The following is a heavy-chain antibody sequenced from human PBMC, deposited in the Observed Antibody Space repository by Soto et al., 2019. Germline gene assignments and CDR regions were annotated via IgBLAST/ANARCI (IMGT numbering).Heavy chain of an antibody. J-gene: IGHJ6*02. Sequence: SQTLSLTCDISGDSVSSYSAAWNWIRQSPSRGLEWLGRTYYRSKWYNDYAGPVRSRITINPDTSRNQFSLQVNSVTPEDTAVYYCARDLGKFRNGYQYDYYGLDVWGQGTTVTVSS. CDR1: GDSVSSYSAA. CDR3: ARDLGKFRNGYQYDYYGLDV. V-gene: IGHV6-1*01. CDR2: TYYRSKWYN. D-gene: IGHD3-3*01.